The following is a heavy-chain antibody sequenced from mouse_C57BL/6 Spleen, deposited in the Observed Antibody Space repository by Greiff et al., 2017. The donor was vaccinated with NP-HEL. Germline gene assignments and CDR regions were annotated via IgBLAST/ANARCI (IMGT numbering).Heavy chain of an antibody. CDR3: TMYYYGSSYRGYAMDY. D-gene: IGHD1-1*01. V-gene: IGHV14-4*01. J-gene: IGHJ4*01. Sequence: EVQLQQSGAELVRPGASVKLSCTASGFNIKDDYMHWVKQRPEQGLEWIGWIDPENGDTEYASKFQGKATITADPSSNTAYLQLSSLTSDDTAVYYCTMYYYGSSYRGYAMDYWGQGTSVTVSS. CDR1: GFNIKDDY. CDR2: IDPENGDT.